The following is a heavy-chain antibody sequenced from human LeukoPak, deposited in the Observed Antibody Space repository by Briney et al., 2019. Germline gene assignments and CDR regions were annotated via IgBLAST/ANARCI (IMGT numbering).Heavy chain of an antibody. Sequence: PGGSLGLSCAASGFTFSSYGMHWVRQAPGKGLEWVAVIWYDGSNKYYADSVKGRFTISRDNSKNTLYLQMNSPRAEDTAVYYCARASGHSAYDWEYWGQGTLVTVSS. CDR1: GFTFSSYG. CDR3: ARASGHSAYDWEY. CDR2: IWYDGSNK. V-gene: IGHV3-33*01. D-gene: IGHD5-12*01. J-gene: IGHJ4*02.